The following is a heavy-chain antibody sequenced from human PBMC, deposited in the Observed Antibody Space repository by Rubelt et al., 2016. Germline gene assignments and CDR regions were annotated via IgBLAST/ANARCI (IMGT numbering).Heavy chain of an antibody. CDR2: FDPEDGET. CDR1: GYTLTELS. D-gene: IGHD3-10*01. J-gene: IGHJ4*02. Sequence: QVQLVQSGAEVKKPGASVKVSCKVSGYTLTELSMHWVRQAPGKGLDWMGGFDPEDGETIYAQKFQGRVTMTEDTSTDTAYMGLSSLRSEDTAVYYCATRSLWFGEIDRYFDYWGQGTLVTVSS. V-gene: IGHV1-24*01. CDR3: ATRSLWFGEIDRYFDY.